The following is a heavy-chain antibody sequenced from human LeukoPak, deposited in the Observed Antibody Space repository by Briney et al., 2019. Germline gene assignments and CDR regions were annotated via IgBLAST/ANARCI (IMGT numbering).Heavy chain of an antibody. D-gene: IGHD3-22*01. Sequence: SETLSLTCTVSGGSISSSSYYWGWIRQPPGKGLEWIGSIYYSGSTYYNPSLKSRVTISVDTSKNQFSLKLSSVTAADTAVYYCAGSVVRSSGYYLRPDRFDYWGQGTLVTVSS. V-gene: IGHV4-39*01. J-gene: IGHJ4*02. CDR2: IYYSGST. CDR1: GGSISSSSYY. CDR3: AGSVVRSSGYYLRPDRFDY.